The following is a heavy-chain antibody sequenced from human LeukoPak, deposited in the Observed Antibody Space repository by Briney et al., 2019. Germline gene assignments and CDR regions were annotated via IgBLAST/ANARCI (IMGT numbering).Heavy chain of an antibody. V-gene: IGHV3-30*02. J-gene: IGHJ4*02. CDR2: IRYDGSNK. Sequence: GGSLRLSCAASGFTFSSYGMHWVRQAPGKGLEWVAFIRYDGSNKYYADSVKGRFTISRDNSKNTLYLQMNSLRAEDTAVYYCARAMSTFGGVRNYFDSWGQGTLVTVSS. CDR3: ARAMSTFGGVRNYFDS. D-gene: IGHD3-16*01. CDR1: GFTFSSYG.